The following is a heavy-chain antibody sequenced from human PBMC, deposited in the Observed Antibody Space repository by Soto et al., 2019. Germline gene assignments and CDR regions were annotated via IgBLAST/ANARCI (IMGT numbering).Heavy chain of an antibody. D-gene: IGHD6-19*01. V-gene: IGHV4-39*01. CDR2: IYYSGST. CDR1: GDSMSSSDYY. Sequence: SETLSLTCAVSGDSMSSSDYYWSWIRQPPGKGLEWIGSIYYSGSTYYNPSLQSRVAISVDTSKNQFSLKLKSVTAADTAIYYCARRTVNIRTFYSGLKTHCFDYWGQGAPVTVSS. CDR3: ARRTVNIRTFYSGLKTHCFDY. J-gene: IGHJ4*02.